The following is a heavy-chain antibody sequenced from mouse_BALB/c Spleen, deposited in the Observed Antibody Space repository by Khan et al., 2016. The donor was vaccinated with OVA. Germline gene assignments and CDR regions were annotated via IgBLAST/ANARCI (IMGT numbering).Heavy chain of an antibody. CDR1: GYTFTTYW. J-gene: IGHJ2*01. CDR3: ARDRIDY. Sequence: QVQLQQSGAELAKPVASVKMSCKASGYTFTTYWMHWVKQRPGQGLEWIGYINPTSGFTDYNQKFKDKATLTADKSSSTAYMQLSSLTSDDSAVYYCARDRIDYWGQGTTLTVSS. CDR2: INPTSGFT. V-gene: IGHV1-7*01.